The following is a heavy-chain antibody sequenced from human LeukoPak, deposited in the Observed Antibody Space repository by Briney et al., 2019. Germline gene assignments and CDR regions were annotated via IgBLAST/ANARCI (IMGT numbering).Heavy chain of an antibody. CDR2: IYYSGST. Sequence: SETLSLTCTVSGGSISSSSCYWGWIRQPPGKGLEWIGSIYYSGSTYYNPSLKSRVTISVDTSKNQFSLKLSSVTAADTAVYYCARLENYGSGIYYYYGMDVWGQGTTVTVSS. CDR3: ARLENYGSGIYYYYGMDV. D-gene: IGHD3-10*01. J-gene: IGHJ6*02. V-gene: IGHV4-39*01. CDR1: GGSISSSSCY.